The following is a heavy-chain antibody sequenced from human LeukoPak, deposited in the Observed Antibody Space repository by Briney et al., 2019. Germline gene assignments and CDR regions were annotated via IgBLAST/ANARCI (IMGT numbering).Heavy chain of an antibody. CDR1: GFTFSSDE. CDR3: ARSMTTVTTIDY. J-gene: IGHJ4*02. V-gene: IGHV3-48*03. CDR2: ISSSSSYT. Sequence: GGSLRLSCAASGFTFSSDEMNWVRQAPGKGLEWVSYISSSSSYTNYADSVKGRFTISRDNAKNSLYLQMNSLRAEDTAVYYCARSMTTVTTIDYWGQGTLVTVSS. D-gene: IGHD4-17*01.